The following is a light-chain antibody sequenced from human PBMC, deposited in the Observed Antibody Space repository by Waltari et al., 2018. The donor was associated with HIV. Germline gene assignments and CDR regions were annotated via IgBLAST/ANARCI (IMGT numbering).Light chain of an antibody. CDR2: DVT. Sequence: QSALTQPASVSGSPGQSITISCTGTSSDVGGYNYVSWYQPPPGKAPKLLIYDVTKRPSGVSNRLSGSKSGNTASLTISGLQAEDEAAYYCCSYAGSSTVIFGGGTKLTVL. CDR3: CSYAGSSTVI. CDR1: SSDVGGYNY. J-gene: IGLJ2*01. V-gene: IGLV2-23*02.